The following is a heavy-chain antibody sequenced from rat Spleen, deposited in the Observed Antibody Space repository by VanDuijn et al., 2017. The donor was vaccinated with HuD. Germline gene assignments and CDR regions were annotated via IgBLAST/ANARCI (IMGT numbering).Heavy chain of an antibody. V-gene: IGHV5-31*01. Sequence: EVQLVESGGGLVQPGRSLKLSCAASGFTFNNYWMTWIRQAPGKGLEWVASITNTGGSTYYPDSVKGRFTISRDNDKSTLHLQMDSLRSEDTATYYCTTWDYYDNRFDYWGQGVMVTVSS. J-gene: IGHJ2*01. CDR1: GFTFNNYW. CDR2: ITNTGGST. D-gene: IGHD1-6*01. CDR3: TTWDYYDNRFDY.